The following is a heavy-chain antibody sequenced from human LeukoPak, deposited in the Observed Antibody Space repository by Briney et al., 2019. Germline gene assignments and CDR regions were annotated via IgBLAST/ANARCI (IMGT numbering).Heavy chain of an antibody. Sequence: GGSLRLSCAASGFTFSTYSMNWVRQAPGKGLEWVSSIGSSSSYIYYADSVKGRFTICRDNAKNSLYLQMNSLRIEDTAVYYCASSGSGYNDYWGQGTLVTVSS. D-gene: IGHD3-3*01. CDR1: GFTFSTYS. J-gene: IGHJ4*02. CDR3: ASSGSGYNDY. V-gene: IGHV3-21*01. CDR2: IGSSSSYI.